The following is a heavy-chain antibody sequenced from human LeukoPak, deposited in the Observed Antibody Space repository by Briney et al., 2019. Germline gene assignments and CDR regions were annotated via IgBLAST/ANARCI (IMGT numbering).Heavy chain of an antibody. V-gene: IGHV3-23*01. J-gene: IGHJ4*02. Sequence: GGSLRLSCAASGFTFSSYAMGWVRQAPGKGLEWVSAISGSGGSTYYADSVKGRFTISRDNSKNTLYLQMNSLRAEDTAVYYCAKMLTYYYDSSGQDYWGQGTLVTVSS. CDR3: AKMLTYYYDSSGQDY. CDR1: GFTFSSYA. D-gene: IGHD3-22*01. CDR2: ISGSGGST.